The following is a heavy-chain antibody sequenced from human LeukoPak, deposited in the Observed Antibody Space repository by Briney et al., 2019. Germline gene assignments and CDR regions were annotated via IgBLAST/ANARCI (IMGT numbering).Heavy chain of an antibody. CDR3: ARASRIAAAGVFDY. CDR1: GFTFSSYE. CDR2: ISSSGSTI. J-gene: IGHJ4*02. Sequence: GGSLTLSCAASGFTFSSYEMNWVHQAPGKGLEWVSYISSSGSTIYYADSVKGRFTISRDNAKNSLYLQMNSLRAEDTAVYYCARASRIAAAGVFDYWGQGTLVTVSS. D-gene: IGHD6-13*01. V-gene: IGHV3-48*03.